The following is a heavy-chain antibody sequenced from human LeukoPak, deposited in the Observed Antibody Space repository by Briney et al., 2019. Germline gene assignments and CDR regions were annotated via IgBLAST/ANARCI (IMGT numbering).Heavy chain of an antibody. J-gene: IGHJ5*02. D-gene: IGHD1-1*01. CDR3: ARGTWSRTGWFDP. Sequence: SETLSLTCGVSGDSISTSSSYWGWIRQSPGQGLEWIGSMYYSGTTYYNPSLKSRVTISVATSKNQFSLKVSSVTAAGTAVYYCARGTWSRTGWFDPWGQGTLVIVSS. V-gene: IGHV4-39*07. CDR1: GDSISTSSSY. CDR2: MYYSGTT.